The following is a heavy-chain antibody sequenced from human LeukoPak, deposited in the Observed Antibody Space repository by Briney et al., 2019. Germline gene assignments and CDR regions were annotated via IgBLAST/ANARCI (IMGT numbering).Heavy chain of an antibody. V-gene: IGHV1-18*01. Sequence: ASVKVSCKASGYTLTSYGISWVRQAPGQGLEWMGWISAYNGDTNYAQRLQGRVTMTTDTSTSTAYMELRSLRSDDTAVYYCARGLIVVVPAASDAFDIWGQGTMVTVSS. D-gene: IGHD2-2*01. CDR1: GYTLTSYG. CDR3: ARGLIVVVPAASDAFDI. J-gene: IGHJ3*02. CDR2: ISAYNGDT.